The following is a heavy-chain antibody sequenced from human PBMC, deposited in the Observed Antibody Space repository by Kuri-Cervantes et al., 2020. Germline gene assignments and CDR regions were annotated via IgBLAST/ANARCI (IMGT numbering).Heavy chain of an antibody. Sequence: GSLRLSCTVSGGSISSYYWSWIRQPPGKGLEWIGYIYYSGSTNYNPSLKSRVTMSVDSSKNQFSLKLSSVTAADTAVYYCATAGDDSSGYLRFDPWGQGTLVTVSS. CDR1: GGSISSYY. V-gene: IGHV4-59*12. D-gene: IGHD3-22*01. CDR3: ATAGDDSSGYLRFDP. CDR2: IYYSGST. J-gene: IGHJ5*02.